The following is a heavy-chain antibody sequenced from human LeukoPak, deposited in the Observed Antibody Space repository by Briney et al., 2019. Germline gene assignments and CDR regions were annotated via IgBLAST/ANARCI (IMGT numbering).Heavy chain of an antibody. D-gene: IGHD2-15*01. V-gene: IGHV3-7*01. CDR1: GFTFSSYD. Sequence: GRSLRLSCAASGFTFSSYDMHWVRQAPGKGLEWVANIRRDGYEQLYVGSVKGRFTISRDNDKNLLYLQMNSLRAEDTAVYYCAKHGAYCFDYWGQGALVTVSS. J-gene: IGHJ4*02. CDR3: AKHGAYCFDY. CDR2: IRRDGYEQ.